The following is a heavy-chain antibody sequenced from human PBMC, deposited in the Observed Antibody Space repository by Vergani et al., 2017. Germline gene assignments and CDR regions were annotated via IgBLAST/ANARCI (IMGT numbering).Heavy chain of an antibody. Sequence: QVQLVESGRGVVQPGRSLRLSCAASGFTFSSYGMHWVRQAPGKGLEWVAVIWYDGSNKYYADSVKGRFTISRDNSKNTLYLQMNSLRAEDTAVYYCARVGSNYTSYFYYYMDVWGKGTTVTVSS. V-gene: IGHV3-33*01. CDR1: GFTFSSYG. D-gene: IGHD4-11*01. J-gene: IGHJ6*03. CDR3: ARVGSNYTSYFYYYMDV. CDR2: IWYDGSNK.